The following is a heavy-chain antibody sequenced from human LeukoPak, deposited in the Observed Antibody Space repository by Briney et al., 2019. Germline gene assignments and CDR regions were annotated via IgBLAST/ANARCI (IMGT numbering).Heavy chain of an antibody. J-gene: IGHJ3*02. Sequence: GGSLRLSCAASGFTFGSYAMHWVRQAPGKGLEYVSAISSNGGSTYYANSVKGRFTISRDNSKNTLYLQMGSLRAEDMAVYYCARGGILTDAFDIWGQGTMVTVSS. CDR1: GFTFGSYA. V-gene: IGHV3-64*01. D-gene: IGHD1-26*01. CDR2: ISSNGGST. CDR3: ARGGILTDAFDI.